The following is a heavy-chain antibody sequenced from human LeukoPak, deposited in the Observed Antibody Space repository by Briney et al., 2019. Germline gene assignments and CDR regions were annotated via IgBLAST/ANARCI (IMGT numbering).Heavy chain of an antibody. CDR3: AELGITMIGGV. CDR1: GFTFSSYW. D-gene: IGHD3-10*02. J-gene: IGHJ6*04. Sequence: GGSLRLSCAASGFTFSSYWMSWVRQAPGKGLEWVANIKPDGSEKYHVDSVKGRFTISRDNAKNSLYLQMNSLRAEDTAVYYCAELGITMIGGVWGKGTTVTISS. V-gene: IGHV3-7*01. CDR2: IKPDGSEK.